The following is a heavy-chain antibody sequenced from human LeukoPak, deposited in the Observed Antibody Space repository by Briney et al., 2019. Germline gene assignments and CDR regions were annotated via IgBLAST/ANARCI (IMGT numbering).Heavy chain of an antibody. CDR2: ISAYNGNK. J-gene: IGHJ4*02. V-gene: IGHV1-18*01. CDR1: GYTFTSYG. Sequence: ASVTVSCKGSGYTFTSYGISWVWQAPGQGLEWMGWISAYNGNKNYAQKLQGRVTMTTNTSTNTAYIELRSLRSDDTAVYYCARDSYDSSGLFDYWGQGTLVAVSS. CDR3: ARDSYDSSGLFDY. D-gene: IGHD3-22*01.